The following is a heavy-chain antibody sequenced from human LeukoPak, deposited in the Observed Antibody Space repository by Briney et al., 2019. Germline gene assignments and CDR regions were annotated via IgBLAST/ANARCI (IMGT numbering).Heavy chain of an antibody. Sequence: GRSLRLSCAASGFTFSSYGMHWVRQAPGKGLEWVAVISYDGSNKYHADSVKGRFTISRDNSKNTLYLQMNSLRAEDTAVYYCAKGKIAAAGSFDYWGQGTLVTVSS. CDR1: GFTFSSYG. V-gene: IGHV3-30*18. CDR2: ISYDGSNK. CDR3: AKGKIAAAGSFDY. J-gene: IGHJ4*02. D-gene: IGHD6-25*01.